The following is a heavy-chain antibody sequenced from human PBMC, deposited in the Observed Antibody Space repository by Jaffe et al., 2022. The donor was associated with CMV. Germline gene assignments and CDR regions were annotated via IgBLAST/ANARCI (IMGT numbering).Heavy chain of an antibody. D-gene: IGHD1-7*01. CDR3: ARVYNWNYDV. J-gene: IGHJ6*02. CDR2: IYSGGST. V-gene: IGHV4-31*03. Sequence: QVQLQESGPGLVKPSQTLSLTCTVSGGSISTTLYYWTWIRQHPGKGLEWIGHIYSGGSTYYNPSLESRLTMSVDTSKNQFSLKLRSVTAADTAVYYCARVYNWNYDVWGPGTTVTVSS. CDR1: GGSISTTLYY.